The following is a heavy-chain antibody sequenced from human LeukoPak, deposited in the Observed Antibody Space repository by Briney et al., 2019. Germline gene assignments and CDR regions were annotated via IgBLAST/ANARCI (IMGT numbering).Heavy chain of an antibody. V-gene: IGHV3-48*03. CDR3: ARDGPNSSGWPYFDY. J-gene: IGHJ4*02. CDR2: ISSSGSSI. CDR1: GFTFSSYE. D-gene: IGHD6-19*01. Sequence: ETGGSLRLSCAASGFTFSSYEMNWVRQAPGKGLEWVSYISSSGSSIYYADSVKGRFTISRDNAKNSLYLQMNSLRAEDTAVYYCARDGPNSSGWPYFDYWGQGTLVTGSS.